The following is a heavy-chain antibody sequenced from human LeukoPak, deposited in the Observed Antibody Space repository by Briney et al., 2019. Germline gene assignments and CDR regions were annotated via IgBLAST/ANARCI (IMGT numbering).Heavy chain of an antibody. CDR1: GYSFTSYW. V-gene: IGHV5-51*01. D-gene: IGHD6-13*01. CDR3: ARPVGVAGFDP. J-gene: IGHJ5*02. Sequence: AESLKISCKASGYSFTSYWIGWVRQMPGKGLEWMGIIYSGDSDTRYSPSFQGQVTISADKSISTAFLQWGSLQASDTAMYYCARPVGVAGFDPWGQGTLVTVSS. CDR2: IYSGDSDT.